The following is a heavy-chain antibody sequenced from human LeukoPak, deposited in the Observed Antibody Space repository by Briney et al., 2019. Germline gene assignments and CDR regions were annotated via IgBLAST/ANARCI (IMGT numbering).Heavy chain of an antibody. CDR2: INPYNGNT. CDR3: ARGRIRGVYSLTAY. CDR1: YYTFRNYG. J-gene: IGHJ4*02. D-gene: IGHD3-10*01. Sequence: EASVKVSCKASYYTFRNYGISWVRQAPGQGLEWMGWINPYNGNTNHAQKFQDRVSMITDTSTSTAYMELSRLRSDDTAVYYCARGRIRGVYSLTAYWGQGTLVTVSS. V-gene: IGHV1-18*01.